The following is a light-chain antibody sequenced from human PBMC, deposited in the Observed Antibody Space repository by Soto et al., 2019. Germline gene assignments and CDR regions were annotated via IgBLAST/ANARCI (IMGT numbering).Light chain of an antibody. V-gene: IGLV2-23*01. CDR3: CSYAGSSTFYG. CDR1: GSYIL. CDR2: EGS. Sequence: GSYILVSWYQQHPGKAPKLMIYEGSKRPSGVSNRFSGSKSGNTASLTISGLQAEDEADYYCCSYAGSSTFYGFGTGTKVTVL. J-gene: IGLJ1*01.